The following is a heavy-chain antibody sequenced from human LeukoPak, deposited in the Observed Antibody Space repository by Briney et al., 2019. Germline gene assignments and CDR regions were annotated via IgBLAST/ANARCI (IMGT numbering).Heavy chain of an antibody. CDR1: GFTFRDYT. CDR3: AREVIIVQEPLTNTIDY. J-gene: IGHJ4*02. V-gene: IGHV3-21*01. Sequence: GGSLRLSCTASGFTFRDYTINWVRQAPGKGLEWVSAIDKSGTFIKYADSVKGRFTVSRDNAKDSLFLQMNSLKVEDTAVYYCAREVIIVQEPLTNTIDYWGQGTRVTVSS. D-gene: IGHD2-8*01. CDR2: IDKSGTFI.